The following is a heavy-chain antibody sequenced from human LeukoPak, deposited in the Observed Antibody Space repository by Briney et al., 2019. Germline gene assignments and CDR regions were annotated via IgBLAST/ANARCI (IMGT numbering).Heavy chain of an antibody. V-gene: IGHV4-30-2*01. D-gene: IGHD3-16*01. Sequence: SETLSLTCAVSGGSISSGGYSWGWIRQPPGKGLEWIGYIYHSGTTYYNPSLKSRVTISVDRSKNQFSLRLSSVTAADTAAYYCARTSSLAQTLDYWGQGTLVTVSS. CDR3: ARTSSLAQTLDY. CDR1: GGSISSGGYS. J-gene: IGHJ4*02. CDR2: IYHSGTT.